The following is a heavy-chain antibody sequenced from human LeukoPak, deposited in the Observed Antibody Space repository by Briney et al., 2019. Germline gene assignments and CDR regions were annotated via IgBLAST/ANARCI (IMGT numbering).Heavy chain of an antibody. D-gene: IGHD6-19*01. V-gene: IGHV4-59*08. Sequence: PSETQSLTCTVSGGSISSYYWSWIRQPPGKGLEWIGYIYYSGSTNYNPSLKSRVTISVDTSQNQFSLKLSSVTAADTAVYYCARHLVIGSSGWYNFDYWGQGTLVTVSS. CDR2: IYYSGST. J-gene: IGHJ4*02. CDR1: GGSISSYY. CDR3: ARHLVIGSSGWYNFDY.